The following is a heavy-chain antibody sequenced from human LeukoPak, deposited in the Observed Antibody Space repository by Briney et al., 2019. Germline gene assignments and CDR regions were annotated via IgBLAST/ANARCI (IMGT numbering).Heavy chain of an antibody. D-gene: IGHD3-10*01. Sequence: ASVKVSCKASGGTFSSYAISWVRQAPGQGLEWMGGIIPIFGTANYAQKFQGRVTMTRNTSISTAYMELSSLRSEDTAVYYCAGGKWFGELLLSEYQDPWGQGTLVTVSS. CDR1: GGTFSSYA. CDR2: IIPIFGTA. CDR3: AGGKWFGELLLSEYQDP. V-gene: IGHV1-69*05. J-gene: IGHJ5*02.